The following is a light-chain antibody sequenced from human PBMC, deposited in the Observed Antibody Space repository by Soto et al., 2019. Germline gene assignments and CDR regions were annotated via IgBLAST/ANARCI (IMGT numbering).Light chain of an antibody. V-gene: IGKV1-8*01. CDR1: QGISSF. Sequence: ASRMAQSQSSLSASTGDRVTISCRASQGISSFLAWYQQKPGKAPKLLIYAASTLQSGVPSRFSGSGSGTDFTFTISSLQPEDFATYYCQQYDNLPITFGQGTLPEV. CDR2: AAS. CDR3: QQYDNLPIT. J-gene: IGKJ5*01.